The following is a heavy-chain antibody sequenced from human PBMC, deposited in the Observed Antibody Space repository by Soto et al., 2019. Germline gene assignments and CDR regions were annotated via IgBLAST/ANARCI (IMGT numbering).Heavy chain of an antibody. CDR2: INHSGSN. D-gene: IGHD6-6*01. Sequence: QVQLQQWGAGLLKPSETLSLTCAVSGGSFSGYYWRWIRQPPGKGLEWIGEINHSGSNNYNPSLKSRVTISVDTSKNQFSLKLSSVTAADTAVYYCARGERRVVIAARGANYYYGRDVWGQGTTVTVSS. CDR3: ARGERRVVIAARGANYYYGRDV. J-gene: IGHJ6*02. V-gene: IGHV4-34*01. CDR1: GGSFSGYY.